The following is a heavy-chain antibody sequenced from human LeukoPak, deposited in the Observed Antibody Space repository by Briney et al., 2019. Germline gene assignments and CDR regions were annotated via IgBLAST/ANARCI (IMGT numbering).Heavy chain of an antibody. D-gene: IGHD3-22*01. CDR2: IYTSGST. J-gene: IGHJ4*02. V-gene: IGHV4-61*02. CDR1: GGSISSGSYY. Sequence: SETLSLTCTASGGSISSGSYYWSWIRQPAGKGMEWIGRIYTSGSTNYNPSLKSRVTISVDTSKNQFSLKLSSVTAADTAVYYCARDYYDSSGYANYFDYWGQGTLVTVSS. CDR3: ARDYYDSSGYANYFDY.